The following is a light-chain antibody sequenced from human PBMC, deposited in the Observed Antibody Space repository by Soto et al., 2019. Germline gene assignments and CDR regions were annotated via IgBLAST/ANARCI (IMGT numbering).Light chain of an antibody. CDR2: DVS. J-gene: IGLJ3*02. Sequence: QSALTQPASVSGSPGQSITISCTGTSSDIGSHDHVFWYQQHPNKAPRLLIFDVSTRPSGISNRFSGSKSGNTASLTISGLQTEDEADYHCSSYAGANTLLFGGGTKVTVL. CDR3: SSYAGANTLL. V-gene: IGLV2-14*03. CDR1: SSDIGSHDH.